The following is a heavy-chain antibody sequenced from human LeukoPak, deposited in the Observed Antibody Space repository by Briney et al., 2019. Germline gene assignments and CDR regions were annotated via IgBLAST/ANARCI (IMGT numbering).Heavy chain of an antibody. CDR3: ARETYYYDSSGYYFYYFDY. J-gene: IGHJ4*02. D-gene: IGHD3-22*01. CDR1: GGSISSGDYY. V-gene: IGHV4-30-4*01. CDR2: IYYSGST. Sequence: SETLSLTCTVSGGSISSGDYYWSWIRQPPGKGLEWIGYIYYSGSTYYNPSLKSRVTISVDTSKNQFSLKLSSVTAADTAVYYCARETYYYDSSGYYFYYFDYWGQGTLATVSS.